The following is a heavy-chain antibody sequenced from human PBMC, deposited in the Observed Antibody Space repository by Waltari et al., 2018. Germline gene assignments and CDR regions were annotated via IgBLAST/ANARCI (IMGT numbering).Heavy chain of an antibody. Sequence: QVQLQESGPGLVKPSQTLSRTCTVSGVSITSIVYYWNWIRQPAGRGLEWIGRIYTSGCTNYNPTLKIRITIAVGTSKNKFSLKMTTVTSADTAVYYCARSRGSATYYYEDTVFFGNYFNFWGKGSLVTVSS. D-gene: IGHD3-22*01. CDR2: IYTSGCT. J-gene: IGHJ4*02. V-gene: IGHV4-61*02. CDR3: ARSRGSATYYYEDTVFFGNYFNF. CDR1: GVSITSIVYY.